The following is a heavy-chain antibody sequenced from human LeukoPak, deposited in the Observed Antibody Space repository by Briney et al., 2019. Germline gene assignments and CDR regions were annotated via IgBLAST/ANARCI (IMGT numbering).Heavy chain of an antibody. Sequence: PRGSLRLSCAASRFTFRDHFMSWIRQPPGKGLEYVSYISSSGSDTYYSDSVKGRFTVSRDNAKNSLFLQMNSLRAEDTAVYYCATAPTEDGDGSSPGYWGQGTLVTVSS. J-gene: IGHJ4*02. V-gene: IGHV3-11*04. CDR1: RFTFRDHF. CDR2: ISSSGSDT. D-gene: IGHD4-17*01. CDR3: ATAPTEDGDGSSPGY.